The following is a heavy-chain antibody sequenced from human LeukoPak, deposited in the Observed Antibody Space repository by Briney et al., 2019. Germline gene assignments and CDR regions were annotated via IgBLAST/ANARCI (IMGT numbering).Heavy chain of an antibody. Sequence: SETLSLTCTVSGGSISSYYWSWIRQPPGKGLEWIGYIYYSGSTNYNPSLKSRVTISVDTSKNQFSLKLGSVTAADTAVYYCARRKWGSLVDYWGQGTLVTVSS. V-gene: IGHV4-59*01. CDR3: ARRKWGSLVDY. CDR2: IYYSGST. D-gene: IGHD3-16*01. CDR1: GGSISSYY. J-gene: IGHJ4*02.